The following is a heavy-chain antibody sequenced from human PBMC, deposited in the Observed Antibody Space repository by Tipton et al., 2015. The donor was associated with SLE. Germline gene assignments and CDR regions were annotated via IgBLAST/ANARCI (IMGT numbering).Heavy chain of an antibody. J-gene: IGHJ4*02. CDR2: ISYTGST. CDR3: ARSVLAYRSGAFDF. V-gene: IGHV4-59*08. CDR1: GGSISNYC. D-gene: IGHD2-15*01. Sequence: TLSLTCTVSGGSISNYCWTWIRQSPGKGLEWIGSISYTGSTFYSPSLNSRVTISLDRSKNQFSLRLISVTAADTAVYYCARSVLAYRSGAFDFWGQGTLVTVSS.